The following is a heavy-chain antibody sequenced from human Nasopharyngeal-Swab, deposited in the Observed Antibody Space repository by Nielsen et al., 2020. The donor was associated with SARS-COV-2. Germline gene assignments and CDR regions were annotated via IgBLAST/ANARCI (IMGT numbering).Heavy chain of an antibody. CDR2: ISYDGSNK. CDR3: AKDATYYDFWSGLFDY. CDR1: GFTFSSYG. V-gene: IGHV3-30*18. Sequence: GGSLKISCAASGFTFSSYGMHWVRQAPGKGLEWVAVISYDGSNKYYADPVKGRFTISRDNSKNTLYLQMNSLRAEDTAVYYCAKDATYYDFWSGLFDYWGQGTLVTVSS. J-gene: IGHJ4*02. D-gene: IGHD3-3*01.